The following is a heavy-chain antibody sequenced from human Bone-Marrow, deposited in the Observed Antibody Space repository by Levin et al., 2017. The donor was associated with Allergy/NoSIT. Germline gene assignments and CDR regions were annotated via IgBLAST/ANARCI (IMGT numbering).Heavy chain of an antibody. CDR2: ISHDGSNT. Sequence: GGSLRLSCAASGFIFSSYGMHWVRQAPGKGVEWVALISHDGSNTYYGDSVRGRFTISRDNSKKTLSLEMNSLRGEDTAVYYCAKDLAHEYDFWSGYTSSYYYGLHVWGQGTTVTVSS. D-gene: IGHD3-3*01. J-gene: IGHJ6*02. V-gene: IGHV3-30*18. CDR3: AKDLAHEYDFWSGYTSSYYYGLHV. CDR1: GFIFSSYG.